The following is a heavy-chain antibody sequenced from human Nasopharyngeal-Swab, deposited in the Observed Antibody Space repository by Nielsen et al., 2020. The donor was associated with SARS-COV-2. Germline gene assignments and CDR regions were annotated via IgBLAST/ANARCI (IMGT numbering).Heavy chain of an antibody. D-gene: IGHD3-22*01. J-gene: IGHJ4*02. Sequence: RQAPGKGLEWIGYIYYSGSTNYNPSLKSRVTISVDTSKNQFSLKLSSVTAADTAVYYCARLRNYDSSGYSTYYFDYWGQGTRVTVSS. CDR2: IYYSGST. CDR3: ARLRNYDSSGYSTYYFDY. V-gene: IGHV4-61*07.